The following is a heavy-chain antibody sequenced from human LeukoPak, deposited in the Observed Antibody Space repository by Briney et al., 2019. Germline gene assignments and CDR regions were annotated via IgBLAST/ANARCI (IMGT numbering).Heavy chain of an antibody. CDR2: IYYSGST. V-gene: IGHV4-39*01. D-gene: IGHD5-18*01. CDR1: GGSISSSSYY. CDR3: ARQQLWPNYFDY. J-gene: IGHJ4*02. Sequence: SETLSLTCTVSGGSISSSSYYWGWIRQPPGKGLEWIGSIYYSGSTYYNPFLKSRVTISVDTSKNQFSLKLSSVTAADTAVYYCARQQLWPNYFDYWGQGTLVTVSS.